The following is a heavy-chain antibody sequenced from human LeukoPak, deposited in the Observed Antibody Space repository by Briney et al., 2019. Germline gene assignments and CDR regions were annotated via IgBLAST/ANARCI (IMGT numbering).Heavy chain of an antibody. CDR1: GGSISSYY. V-gene: IGHV4-59*01. CDR2: IYYSGST. D-gene: IGHD6-13*01. CDR3: ARDYSSSWYGGGWFDP. J-gene: IGHJ5*02. Sequence: SETLSLTCTVSGGSISSYYWSWIRQPPGKGLEWIGYIYYSGSTNYNPSLKSRITISVDTPKNQFSLKLSSVTAADTAVYYCARDYSSSWYGGGWFDPWGQGTLVTVSS.